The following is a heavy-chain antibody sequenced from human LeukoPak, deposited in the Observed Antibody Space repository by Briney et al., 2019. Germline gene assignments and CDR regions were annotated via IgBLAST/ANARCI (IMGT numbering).Heavy chain of an antibody. D-gene: IGHD6-19*01. CDR2: IDWDDDK. J-gene: IGHJ4*02. CDR1: GFSLSTSGMC. CDR3: ARTEQWLVRGGFDY. Sequence: SGPTLVNPTQTLTLTCTFSGFSLSTSGMCLSWIRQPPGKALEGLARIDWDDDKYYSTSLKTRLTIYKDTSKNQVVLTMTNMDPVDTATYYCARTEQWLVRGGFDYWGQGTLVTVSS. V-gene: IGHV2-70*11.